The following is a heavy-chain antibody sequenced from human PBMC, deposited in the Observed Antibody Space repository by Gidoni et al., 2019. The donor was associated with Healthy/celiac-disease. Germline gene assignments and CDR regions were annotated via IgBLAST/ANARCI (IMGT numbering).Heavy chain of an antibody. CDR1: GFHFSSYA. V-gene: IGHV3-64D*09. J-gene: IGHJ3*02. CDR2: ISSNGGST. Sequence: EVQLVESGGGLVQPGGSLRLSCSVSGFHFSSYAIHWVRQAPGKGLEYVSGISSNGGSTYYADSVKGRVIISRDNSKNTLYLQMSSLRVEDTAVYYCVIYDYVWGSAFDIWGQGTMVTVSS. CDR3: VIYDYVWGSAFDI. D-gene: IGHD3-16*01.